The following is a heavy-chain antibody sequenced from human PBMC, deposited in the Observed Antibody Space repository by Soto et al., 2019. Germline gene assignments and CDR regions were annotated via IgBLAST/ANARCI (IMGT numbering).Heavy chain of an antibody. Sequence: PGGSLRLSCAASGFIFSDYYMSWIRQAPGKGLEWISYISSSDNIIYYADSVKGRFTISRDNAKNSLYLQMNSLRAEDTAVYYCARDRGYYDSSGYFDYWGKGTLVTAPQ. CDR3: ARDRGYYDSSGYFDY. V-gene: IGHV3-11*01. D-gene: IGHD3-22*01. CDR2: ISSSDNII. J-gene: IGHJ4*02. CDR1: GFIFSDYY.